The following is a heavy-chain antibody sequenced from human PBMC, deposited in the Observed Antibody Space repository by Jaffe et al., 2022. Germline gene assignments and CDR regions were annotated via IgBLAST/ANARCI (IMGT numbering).Heavy chain of an antibody. Sequence: EVQLVESGGGLVQPGGSLRLSCAASGFTFSSYAMHWVRQAPGKGLEYVSAISSNGGSTYYANSVKGRFTISRDNSKNTLYLQMGSLRAEDMAVYYCARDGLGYCSGGSCYSGAFDIWGQGTMVTVSS. CDR2: ISSNGGST. J-gene: IGHJ3*02. CDR1: GFTFSSYA. CDR3: ARDGLGYCSGGSCYSGAFDI. V-gene: IGHV3-64*01. D-gene: IGHD2-15*01.